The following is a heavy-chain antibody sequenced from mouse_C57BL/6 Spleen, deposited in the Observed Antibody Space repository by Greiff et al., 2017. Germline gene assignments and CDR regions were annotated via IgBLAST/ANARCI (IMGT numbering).Heavy chain of an antibody. CDR1: GYAFSSYW. CDR2: IYPGDGDT. CDR3: AVYYGSSPFAY. V-gene: IGHV1-80*01. Sequence: VKLVESGAELVKPGASVKISCKASGYAFSSYWMNWVKQRPGKGLEWIGQIYPGDGDTNYNGKFKGKATLTADKSSSTAYMQLSSLTSEDSAVYFCAVYYGSSPFAYWGQGTLVTVSA. J-gene: IGHJ3*01. D-gene: IGHD1-1*01.